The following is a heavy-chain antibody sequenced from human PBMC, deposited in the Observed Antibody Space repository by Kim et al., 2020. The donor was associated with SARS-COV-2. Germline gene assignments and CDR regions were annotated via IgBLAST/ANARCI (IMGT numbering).Heavy chain of an antibody. V-gene: IGHV1-2*02. CDR3: ARDRRYYYDLSYSGLDV. D-gene: IGHD3-22*01. CDR1: GYTFMGHS. Sequence: ASVKVSCKASGYTFMGHSMHWLRQAPGQGLEWMGWIIPNSGDTNYAQKFQGRVTMTRDTFSSTAYMELSSLRSDDTAVYYCARDRRYYYDLSYSGLDVWGQGTTVTVSS. CDR2: IIPNSGDT. J-gene: IGHJ6*02.